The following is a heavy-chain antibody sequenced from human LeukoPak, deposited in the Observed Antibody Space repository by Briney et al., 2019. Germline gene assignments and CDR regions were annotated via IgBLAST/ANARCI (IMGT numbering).Heavy chain of an antibody. CDR3: ARSPVTTVDWFDP. J-gene: IGHJ5*02. CDR2: IYYSGST. D-gene: IGHD4-17*01. Sequence: TASETLSLTCTVSGGSISSYYWSWIRQPPGKGLEWIGYIYYSGSTNYNPSLKSRVTISVDKSKNQFSLKLSSVTAADTAVYYCARSPVTTVDWFDPWGQGTLVTVSS. CDR1: GGSISSYY. V-gene: IGHV4-59*12.